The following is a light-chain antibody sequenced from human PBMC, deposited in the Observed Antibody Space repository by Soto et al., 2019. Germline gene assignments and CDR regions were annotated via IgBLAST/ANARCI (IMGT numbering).Light chain of an antibody. J-gene: IGLJ2*01. CDR2: GNN. CDR1: SSNIGAGHD. V-gene: IGLV1-40*01. Sequence: QSVLTQPPSVSEAPGQRIAISCTGGSSNIGAGHDVHWYQQLPGTAPKLLIYGNNNRPSGVPDRFSGSKSATSTSLAITGLQAEDEADYFCQSYDSRLRGSIFGGGTKLTVL. CDR3: QSYDSRLRGSI.